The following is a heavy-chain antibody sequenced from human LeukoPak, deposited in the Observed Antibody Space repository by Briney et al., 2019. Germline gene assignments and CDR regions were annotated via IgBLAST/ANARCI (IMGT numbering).Heavy chain of an antibody. J-gene: IGHJ3*02. V-gene: IGHV1-8*01. CDR2: MNPNSGNT. D-gene: IGHD3-9*01. CDR1: GYTFTSYD. Sequence: GASVKVSCKASGYTFTSYDINWVRQATGQGLEWMGWMNPNSGNTGYAQKFQGRVTMTRNTSISTAYMELSSLRSEGTAVYYCAYRGAFDWGYDAFDIWGQGTMVTVSS. CDR3: AYRGAFDWGYDAFDI.